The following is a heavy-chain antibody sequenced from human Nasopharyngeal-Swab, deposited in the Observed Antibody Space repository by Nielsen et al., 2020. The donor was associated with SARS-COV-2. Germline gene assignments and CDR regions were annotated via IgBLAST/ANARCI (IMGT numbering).Heavy chain of an antibody. CDR2: INSDGSDT. Sequence: GESLKISCAASGFTFNRYWLHWVRQVPGKGPQWISRINSDGSDTRYAESVKGRFTASRDTAKSTLYLQLNSVRAEDTGVYFCAREWERPYYFDYWGQGVLVTVSS. CDR1: GFTFNRYW. CDR3: AREWERPYYFDY. J-gene: IGHJ4*02. D-gene: IGHD1-26*01. V-gene: IGHV3-74*01.